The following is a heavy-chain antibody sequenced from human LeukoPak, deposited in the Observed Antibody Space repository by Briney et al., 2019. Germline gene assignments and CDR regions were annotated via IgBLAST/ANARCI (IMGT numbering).Heavy chain of an antibody. Sequence: ASVTVSFKASGYTFTDYYLHWVRQAPGQGLEWMGCINPNSGGTNYAQKFQGRVTVTRDTSISTAYMELSRLKSDDTAVYYCARVSVAGTPDRDYFDYWGQGTLVTVSS. D-gene: IGHD6-19*01. CDR1: GYTFTDYY. CDR2: INPNSGGT. CDR3: ARVSVAGTPDRDYFDY. J-gene: IGHJ4*02. V-gene: IGHV1-2*02.